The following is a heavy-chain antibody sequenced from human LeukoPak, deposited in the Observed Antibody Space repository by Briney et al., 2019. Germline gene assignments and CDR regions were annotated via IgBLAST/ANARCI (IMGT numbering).Heavy chain of an antibody. J-gene: IGHJ5*02. Sequence: PGGSLRLSCAASGFTFSSYSMNWVRQAPGKGLEWVSYISSSSSTIYYADSVKGRFTISRDNAKNTLYLQMNSLRAEDTAVYYWARGAAAVISNWFDPWGQGTLVTVSS. V-gene: IGHV3-48*04. CDR1: GFTFSSYS. CDR2: ISSSSSTI. D-gene: IGHD2-2*02. CDR3: ARGAAAVISNWFDP.